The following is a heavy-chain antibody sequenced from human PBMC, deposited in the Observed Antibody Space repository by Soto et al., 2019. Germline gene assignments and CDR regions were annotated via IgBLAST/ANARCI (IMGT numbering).Heavy chain of an antibody. Sequence: EVQLLESGGGLVQPGGSLRLSCAASGFTFSSQTMSWVRQAPGKGLEWVSVISSSGSTSYTDYVEGRFTISKDSSKNTLYLQLNSLRVEDTAVYYCAKGARDVASWGQGTLVTVSS. V-gene: IGHV3-23*01. CDR1: GFTFSSQT. J-gene: IGHJ4*02. CDR3: AKGARDVAS. D-gene: IGHD5-12*01. CDR2: ISSSGST.